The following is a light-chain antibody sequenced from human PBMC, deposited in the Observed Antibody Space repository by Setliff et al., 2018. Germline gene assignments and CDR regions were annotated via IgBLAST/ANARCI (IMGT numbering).Light chain of an antibody. J-gene: IGLJ1*01. Sequence: LTQPASVSGSPGQSITISCTGTSSDVGYYNYVSWYQQHPGKAPKLMIYEVSNRPSGVSNRFPGSKSGNTASLTISGLQAEDEADYYCSSYTSSSTRVFGTGTKVTVL. CDR2: EVS. CDR1: SSDVGYYNY. V-gene: IGLV2-14*01. CDR3: SSYTSSSTRV.